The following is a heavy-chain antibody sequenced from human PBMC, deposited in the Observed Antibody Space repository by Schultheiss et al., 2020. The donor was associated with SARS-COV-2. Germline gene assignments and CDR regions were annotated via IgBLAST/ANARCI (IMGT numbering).Heavy chain of an antibody. J-gene: IGHJ3*02. Sequence: GGSLRLSCAASGFTFSNAWMSWVRQAPGKGLEWVGRIKSKTDGGTTDYAAPVKGRFTISRDNSKNTLYLQMNSLRAEDTAVYYCARQDQGDAFDIWGQGTMVTVSS. CDR1: GFTFSNAW. V-gene: IGHV3-15*01. D-gene: IGHD2-2*01. CDR3: ARQDQGDAFDI. CDR2: IKSKTDGGTT.